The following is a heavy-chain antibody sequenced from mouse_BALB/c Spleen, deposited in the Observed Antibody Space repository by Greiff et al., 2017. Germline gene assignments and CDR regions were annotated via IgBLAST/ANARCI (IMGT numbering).Heavy chain of an antibody. Sequence: VKLLESGPGLVAPSQSLSITCTVSGFSLTSYGVHWVRQPPGKGLEWLGVIWAGGSTNYNSALMSRLSISKDNSKSQVFLKMNSLQTDDTAMYYCARDRAYGSAWFAYWGQGTLVTVSA. J-gene: IGHJ3*01. CDR2: IWAGGST. D-gene: IGHD1-1*02. CDR1: GFSLTSYG. CDR3: ARDRAYGSAWFAY. V-gene: IGHV2-9*02.